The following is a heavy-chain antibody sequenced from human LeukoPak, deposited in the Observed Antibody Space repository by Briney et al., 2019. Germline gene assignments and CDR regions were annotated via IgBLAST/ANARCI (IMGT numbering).Heavy chain of an antibody. CDR1: GFTFSSYG. Sequence: GRSLRLSCAASGFTFSSYGMHWVRQAPGKGLEWVAVMWFDGSNKYYADSVKGRFTISRDNSKNTLYLQVNSLRAEDTAVYYCARDNGYGSGSYYNYYFDYWGQGTLVTVSS. V-gene: IGHV3-33*01. J-gene: IGHJ4*02. CDR3: ARDNGYGSGSYYNYYFDY. D-gene: IGHD3-10*01. CDR2: MWFDGSNK.